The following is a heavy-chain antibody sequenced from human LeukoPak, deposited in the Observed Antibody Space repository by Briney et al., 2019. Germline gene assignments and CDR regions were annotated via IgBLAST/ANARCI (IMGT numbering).Heavy chain of an antibody. CDR3: ARELPPGRGSNWYIGHYGMDV. CDR1: GYTFTGYY. V-gene: IGHV1-2*04. CDR2: INPNSGGT. Sequence: ASVKVSCKSSGYTFTGYYIHWVRQAPGQGLEWMGWINPNSGGTDCAQKFRGWVTMTRDTSINTAYMELSRLTSDDTAVYYCARELPPGRGSNWYIGHYGMDVWGQGTTVTVSS. J-gene: IGHJ6*02. D-gene: IGHD6-13*01.